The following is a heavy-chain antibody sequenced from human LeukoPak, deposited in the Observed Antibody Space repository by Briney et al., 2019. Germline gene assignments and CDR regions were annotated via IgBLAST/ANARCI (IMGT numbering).Heavy chain of an antibody. CDR3: ARGSGFPYYYYYMDV. Sequence: MSSETLSLTCTVSGGSISSYYWSWIRQPPGKGLEWIGYIYYSGSTNYNPSLKSRVTISVDTSKNQFSLKLSSVTAADTAVYYCARGSGFPYYYYYMDVWGKGTTVTVSS. D-gene: IGHD3-3*01. CDR2: IYYSGST. V-gene: IGHV4-59*08. CDR1: GGSISSYY. J-gene: IGHJ6*03.